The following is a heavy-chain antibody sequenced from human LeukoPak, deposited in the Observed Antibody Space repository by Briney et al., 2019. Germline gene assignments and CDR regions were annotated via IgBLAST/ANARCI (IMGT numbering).Heavy chain of an antibody. V-gene: IGHV4-61*01. J-gene: IGHJ1*01. D-gene: IGHD5-18*01. CDR3: ARGGAAMAYY. CDR1: GGSVSGGSYY. CDR2: IYYSGST. Sequence: KPSETLSLTCTVSGGSVSGGSYYWSWIRQPPGKGLEWIGYIYYSGSTNYNPSLKSRVTISVDTSKNQFSLKLSSVTAADTAVYYCARGGAAMAYYWGQGTLVTVSS.